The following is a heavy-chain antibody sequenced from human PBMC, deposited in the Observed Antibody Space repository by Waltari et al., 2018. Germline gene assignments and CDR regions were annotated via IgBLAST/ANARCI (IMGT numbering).Heavy chain of an antibody. D-gene: IGHD3-10*01. CDR3: TRLSRGEFDY. CDR2: IWYDGSNK. Sequence: QVQLVESGGGVVQPGRSLRLSCAASGFTFSSYGMHWVRQAPGKGLEWVAVIWYDGSNKYYADSVKGRFTISRDNSKNTAYLQMNSLKTEDTAVYYCTRLSRGEFDYWGQGTLVTVSS. J-gene: IGHJ4*02. V-gene: IGHV3-33*01. CDR1: GFTFSSYG.